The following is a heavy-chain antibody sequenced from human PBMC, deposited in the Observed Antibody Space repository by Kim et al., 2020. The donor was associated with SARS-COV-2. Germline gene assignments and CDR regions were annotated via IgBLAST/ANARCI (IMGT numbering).Heavy chain of an antibody. CDR3: AGGFSGWLARVDS. V-gene: IGHV4-34*01. CDR2: INHSGST. D-gene: IGHD6-19*01. Sequence: SETLSLTCAVYGGSFSGYYWSWIRQPPGKGLEWIGEINHSGSTNYNPSLKSRVTISVDTSKNQFSLKRSTVPGADTAVYYFAGGFSGWLARVDSWGQGTLVTVSS. J-gene: IGHJ4*02. CDR1: GGSFSGYY.